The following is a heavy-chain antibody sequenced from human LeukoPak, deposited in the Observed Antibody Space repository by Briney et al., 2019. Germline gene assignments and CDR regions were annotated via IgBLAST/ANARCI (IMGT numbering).Heavy chain of an antibody. Sequence: PGGSLRLSCAASGFTVSSNYMSWVRQAPGKGLEWVSVIYSGGSTYYADSVKGRFTTSRDNSKNTLYLQMNSLRAEDTAVYYCAKDLDVWLWLLLDYWGQGTLVTVSS. V-gene: IGHV3-66*01. J-gene: IGHJ4*02. CDR3: AKDLDVWLWLLLDY. D-gene: IGHD5-18*01. CDR2: IYSGGST. CDR1: GFTVSSNY.